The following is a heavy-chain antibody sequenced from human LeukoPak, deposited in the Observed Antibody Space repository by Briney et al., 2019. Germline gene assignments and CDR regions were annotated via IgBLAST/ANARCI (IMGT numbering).Heavy chain of an antibody. J-gene: IGHJ4*02. CDR1: GGSLSGYY. CDR2: INHSGST. V-gene: IGHV4-34*01. D-gene: IGHD3-22*01. CDR3: AIEQEYHDSSIYHLDY. Sequence: SETVSHTCAVYGGSLSGYYWSWLRQPPGKGLEWMGEINHSGSTIHNPHLKSRVTISVDTSKNQFSLKLSSVTGQDTVVYYYAIEQEYHDSSIYHLDYLLQRTKVTVSS.